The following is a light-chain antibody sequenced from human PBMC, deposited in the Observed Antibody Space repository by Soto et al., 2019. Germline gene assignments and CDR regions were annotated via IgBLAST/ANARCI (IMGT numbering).Light chain of an antibody. V-gene: IGKV4-1*01. CDR1: QSVLYSSNTKNY. Sequence: IVMTQSPDSLAVSLGERATINCKSSQSVLYSSNTKNYLAWYQQKPGQPPKLLIYWASTRESGVPERFSGSGSGTDFTLTISSLQAEDVAVYYCQHYYTTPYTFGQGTKLEIK. J-gene: IGKJ2*01. CDR2: WAS. CDR3: QHYYTTPYT.